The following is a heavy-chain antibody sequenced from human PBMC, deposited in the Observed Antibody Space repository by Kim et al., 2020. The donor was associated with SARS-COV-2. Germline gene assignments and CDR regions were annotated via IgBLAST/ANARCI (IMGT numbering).Heavy chain of an antibody. D-gene: IGHD6-13*01. J-gene: IGHJ4*02. V-gene: IGHV3-23*01. Sequence: PDPVKGLFTICRDNSKNTLYLQMNRLRAGDTAVYYCAKYVYSSTWYSFDYWGQATLVTVSS. CDR3: AKYVYSSTWYSFDY.